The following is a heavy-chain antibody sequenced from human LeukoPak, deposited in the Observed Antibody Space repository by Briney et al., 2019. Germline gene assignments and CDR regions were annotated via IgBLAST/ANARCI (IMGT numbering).Heavy chain of an antibody. CDR2: IFSGGST. D-gene: IGHD3-10*01. CDR3: AKEVWFGELLSPHYFDY. V-gene: IGHV3-66*01. J-gene: IGHJ4*02. CDR1: GFAVSSNY. Sequence: PGGSLRLSCAASGFAVSSNYMNWVRQAPGKGLEWVSVIFSGGSTYYADSVKGRFTISRDNSKNTLYLQMNSLRAEDTAVYYCAKEVWFGELLSPHYFDYWGQGTLVTVSS.